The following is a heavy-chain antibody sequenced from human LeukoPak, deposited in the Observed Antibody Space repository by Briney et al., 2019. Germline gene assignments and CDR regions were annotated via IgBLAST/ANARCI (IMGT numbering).Heavy chain of an antibody. V-gene: IGHV1-46*01. J-gene: IGHJ4*02. CDR2: INPSGGST. CDR3: ARARATLGPIDY. Sequence: ASVEVSCKASGYTLTSYFMHWVRQVPGQGLEWMGIINPSGGSTSYAQKFQGRVTITRDTSTSTVYMQLGSLRSDDTAVYFCARARATLGPIDYWGQGTLATVSS. CDR1: GYTLTSYF. D-gene: IGHD5-24*01.